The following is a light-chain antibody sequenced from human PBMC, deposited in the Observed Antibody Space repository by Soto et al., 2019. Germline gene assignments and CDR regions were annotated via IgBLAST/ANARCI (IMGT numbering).Light chain of an antibody. CDR3: GSWDSSLSAYV. V-gene: IGLV1-51*01. J-gene: IGLJ1*01. Sequence: QSVLTQPPSVSAAPGQKVTISFSGSSSNIGGNSVSWCQQLPGTAPKLLIYDDNKRPSGIPDRFSGSKSGTSATLGITGFQTGDEADYYCGSWDSSLSAYVFGTGTKV. CDR2: DDN. CDR1: SSNIGGNS.